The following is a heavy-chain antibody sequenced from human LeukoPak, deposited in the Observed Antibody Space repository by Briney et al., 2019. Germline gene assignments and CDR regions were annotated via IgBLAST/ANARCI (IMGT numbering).Heavy chain of an antibody. Sequence: PGGSLRLSCAASGFTFSSYAMSWVRQAPGKGLEWVSSISSSNSSIYYADSVKGRFTISRDNAKNSLYLQMNSLRAEDTAVYYCAREGGIFGVVIMTGMYGMDVWGQGTTVTVSS. D-gene: IGHD3-3*01. V-gene: IGHV3-21*01. J-gene: IGHJ6*02. CDR3: AREGGIFGVVIMTGMYGMDV. CDR1: GFTFSSYA. CDR2: ISSSNSSI.